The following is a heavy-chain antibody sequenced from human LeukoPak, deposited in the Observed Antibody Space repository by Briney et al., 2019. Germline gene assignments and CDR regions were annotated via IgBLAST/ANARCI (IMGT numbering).Heavy chain of an antibody. CDR1: GFTFSSYW. J-gene: IGHJ4*02. D-gene: IGHD3-10*01. Sequence: GGSLRLSCAPSGFTFSSYWMSWVRQAPGKGLEWVANIKQDGSEKYYVDSEKGRFTISRDNAKNSLYLQMNSLRAEDTAVYYCARDRSYGSGSSFDYWGQGTLVTVSS. V-gene: IGHV3-7*01. CDR3: ARDRSYGSGSSFDY. CDR2: IKQDGSEK.